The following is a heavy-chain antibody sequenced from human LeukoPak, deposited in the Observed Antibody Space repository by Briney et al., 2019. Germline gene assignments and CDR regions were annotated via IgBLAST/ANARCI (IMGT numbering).Heavy chain of an antibody. J-gene: IGHJ4*02. D-gene: IGHD3-16*01. CDR3: ARDRENYDFDY. Sequence: GGSLRLSCAASGLTFSSYSMNWVRQAPGKGLEWVSSISSSSSYIYYADSVKGRFTISRDNAKNSLYLQMNSLRAEDTAVYYCARDRENYDFDYWGQGTLVTVSS. V-gene: IGHV3-21*01. CDR1: GLTFSSYS. CDR2: ISSSSSYI.